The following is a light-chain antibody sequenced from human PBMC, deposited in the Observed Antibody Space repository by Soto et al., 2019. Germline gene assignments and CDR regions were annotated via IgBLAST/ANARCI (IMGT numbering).Light chain of an antibody. CDR3: QQYNDWTRT. J-gene: IGKJ1*01. Sequence: IVMTQSPATLSVSPGERATLSCRASQSVSSNLAWYQQKPGQAPRLLIYGASTRATGIPARFSGSGSGTEFTLTISSLKSEDFAVYDCQQYNDWTRTFGQGTKVDIK. V-gene: IGKV3-15*01. CDR2: GAS. CDR1: QSVSSN.